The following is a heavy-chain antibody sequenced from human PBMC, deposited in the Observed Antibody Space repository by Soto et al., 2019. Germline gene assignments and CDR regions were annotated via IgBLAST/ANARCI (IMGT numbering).Heavy chain of an antibody. D-gene: IGHD3-10*01. CDR1: GGSVTSHY. V-gene: IGHV4-59*02. J-gene: IGHJ5*02. CDR3: ARESAGSGKNNWFDP. CDR2: IQYSGGT. Sequence: SETLSLTCTVYGGSVTSHYCIWIRQPPGKGLEWIGFIQYSGGTKYNPSLESRVTISVDTSQNQLSLKLNSVTAADTAVYYCARESAGSGKNNWFDPWGLGTLVTVSS.